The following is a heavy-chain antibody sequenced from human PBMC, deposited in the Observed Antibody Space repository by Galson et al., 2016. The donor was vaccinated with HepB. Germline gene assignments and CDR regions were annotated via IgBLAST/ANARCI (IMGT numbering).Heavy chain of an antibody. D-gene: IGHD3-3*01. CDR1: GFTFSGST. Sequence: SLRLSCAASGFTFSGSTMHWVRQASGKGLEWLGRIRIKDDNYATAYGGSVKGRFTISRDDSKSTAYLQMNSLKTEDTAVYYCTRPYTDFWSGTLYYYGVDVWGKGTTVTVSS. V-gene: IGHV3-73*01. J-gene: IGHJ6*04. CDR3: TRPYTDFWSGTLYYYGVDV. CDR2: IRIKDDNYAT.